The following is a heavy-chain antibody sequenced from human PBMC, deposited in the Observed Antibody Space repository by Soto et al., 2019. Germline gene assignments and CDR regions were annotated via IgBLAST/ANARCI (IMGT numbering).Heavy chain of an antibody. CDR3: ARDDHLGGATYFDY. CDR1: GFTFSSYA. V-gene: IGHV3-30-3*01. D-gene: IGHD1-26*01. CDR2: ISYDGSNK. J-gene: IGHJ4*02. Sequence: GGSLRLSCAASGFTFSSYAMHWVRQAPGKGLEWVAVISYDGSNKYYADSVKGRFTISRDNSKNTLYLQMNSLRAEDTAVYYCARDDHLGGATYFDYWGQGTLVTVSS.